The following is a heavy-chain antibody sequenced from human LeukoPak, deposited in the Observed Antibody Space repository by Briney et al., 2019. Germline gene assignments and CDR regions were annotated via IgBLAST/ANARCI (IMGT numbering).Heavy chain of an antibody. CDR3: ARVQRFGYYYYYMDV. J-gene: IGHJ6*03. Sequence: SETLSLTCTVSGGSISSSSYYWSWIRQPPGKGLEWIGEINHSGSTNYNPSLKSRVTISVDTSKNQFSLKLSSVTAADTAVYYCARVQRFGYYYYYMDVWGKGTTVTVSS. D-gene: IGHD3-16*01. CDR1: GGSISSSSYY. V-gene: IGHV4-39*07. CDR2: INHSGST.